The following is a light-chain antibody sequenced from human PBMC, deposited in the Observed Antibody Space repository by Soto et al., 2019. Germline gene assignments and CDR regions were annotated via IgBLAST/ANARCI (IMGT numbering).Light chain of an antibody. V-gene: IGKV3-11*01. Sequence: ESVLTQYTATLSFSPCEIATLSCRASETIRVLLAWYQQRPGQPPRLLIYDTSNRATGIPARFSGSGSGTDFTLTISGLEPADLGVYYCQQRHNWPITFGQGTRLEI. CDR1: ETIRVL. J-gene: IGKJ5*01. CDR2: DTS. CDR3: QQRHNWPIT.